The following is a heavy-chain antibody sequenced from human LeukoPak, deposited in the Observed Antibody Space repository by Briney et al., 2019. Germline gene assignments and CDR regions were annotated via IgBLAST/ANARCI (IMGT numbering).Heavy chain of an antibody. CDR2: INPNSGGT. CDR3: ARDYDFWSGYLDY. CDR1: GYTFTGYY. Sequence: ASVKVSCKASGYTFTGYYMHWVRQAPGQGLEWMGWINPNSGGTNYAQKFQGWVTMTRDTSISTAYMELGRLRSDDTAVYYCARDYDFWSGYLDYWGQGTLVTVSS. J-gene: IGHJ4*02. V-gene: IGHV1-2*04. D-gene: IGHD3-3*01.